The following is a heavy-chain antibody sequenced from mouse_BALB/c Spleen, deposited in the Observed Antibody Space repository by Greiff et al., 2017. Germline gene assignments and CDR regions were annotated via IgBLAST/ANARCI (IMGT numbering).Heavy chain of an antibody. CDR1: GYTFSSYW. J-gene: IGHJ4*01. Sequence: VKLVESGAELMKPGASVKISCKATGYTFSSYWIEWVKQRPGHGLEWIGEILPGSGSTNYNEKFKGKATFTADTSSNTAYMQLSSLTSEDSAVYYCARGGYDGGDYAMDYWGQGTSVTVSS. V-gene: IGHV1-9*01. CDR2: ILPGSGST. D-gene: IGHD2-14*01. CDR3: ARGGYDGGDYAMDY.